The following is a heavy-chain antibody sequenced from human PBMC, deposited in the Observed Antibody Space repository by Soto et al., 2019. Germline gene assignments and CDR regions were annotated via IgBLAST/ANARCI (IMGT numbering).Heavy chain of an antibody. J-gene: IGHJ5*02. CDR3: AREGITIFGVVIYDWFDP. D-gene: IGHD3-3*01. CDR2: INHSGST. Sequence: SETLSLTCAVYGGSFSGYYWSWIRQPPGKGLEWIGEINHSGSTNYSPSLKSRVTISVDTSKNQFSLKLSSVTAADTAVYYCAREGITIFGVVIYDWFDPWGQGTLVTVSS. V-gene: IGHV4-34*01. CDR1: GGSFSGYY.